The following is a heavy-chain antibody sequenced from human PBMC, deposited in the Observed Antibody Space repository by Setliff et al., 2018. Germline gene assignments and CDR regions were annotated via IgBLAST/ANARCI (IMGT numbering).Heavy chain of an antibody. D-gene: IGHD7-27*01. CDR1: GFTFSDYW. CDR2: IKPDGNEK. V-gene: IGHV3-7*01. Sequence: PGGSLRLSCAASGFTFSDYWMTWVRLAPGKGLEWVANIKPDGNEKNYVDSVKGRFTISRDNGENSLPLQMNSLRVEDTAVYYCARGYTGDFHWGQGTLVTVSS. CDR3: ARGYTGDFH. J-gene: IGHJ4*02.